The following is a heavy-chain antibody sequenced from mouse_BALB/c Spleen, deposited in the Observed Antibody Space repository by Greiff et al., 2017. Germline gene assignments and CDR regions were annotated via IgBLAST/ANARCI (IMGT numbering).Heavy chain of an antibody. D-gene: IGHD1-2*01. J-gene: IGHJ3*01. V-gene: IGHV5-9-3*01. Sequence: EVQLVESGGGLVKPGGSLKLSCAASGFTFSSYAMSWVRQTPEKRLEWVATISSGGSYTYYPDSVKGRFTISRDNAKNTLYLQMSSLRSEDTAMYYCARQRTATAYWGQGTLVTVSA. CDR2: ISSGGSYT. CDR3: ARQRTATAY. CDR1: GFTFSSYA.